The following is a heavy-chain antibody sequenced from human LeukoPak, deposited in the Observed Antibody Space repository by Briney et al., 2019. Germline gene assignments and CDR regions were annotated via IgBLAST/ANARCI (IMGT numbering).Heavy chain of an antibody. CDR2: IIPILGIA. J-gene: IGHJ4*02. D-gene: IGHD4-17*01. CDR3: AKGGLREIRHPYGDYVSH. Sequence: SVKVSCKASGGTFSSYAISWVRQAPGQGLEWMGRIIPILGIANYAQKFQGRVTITADKSTSTAYMELSSLRSEDAAVYYCAKGGLREIRHPYGDYVSHWGQGTLVTVSS. V-gene: IGHV1-69*04. CDR1: GGTFSSYA.